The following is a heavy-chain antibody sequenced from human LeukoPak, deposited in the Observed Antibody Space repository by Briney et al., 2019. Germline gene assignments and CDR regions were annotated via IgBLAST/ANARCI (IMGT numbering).Heavy chain of an antibody. D-gene: IGHD3-22*01. Sequence: GGSLRLSCAASGFTFSSYSMNWVRQAPGKGLEWVSSISSSSSYIYYADSVKGRFTISRDNAENSLYLQMNSLRAEDTAVYYCASNYYDSSGYFHWGQGTLVTVSS. J-gene: IGHJ4*02. CDR2: ISSSSSYI. CDR3: ASNYYDSSGYFH. V-gene: IGHV3-21*01. CDR1: GFTFSSYS.